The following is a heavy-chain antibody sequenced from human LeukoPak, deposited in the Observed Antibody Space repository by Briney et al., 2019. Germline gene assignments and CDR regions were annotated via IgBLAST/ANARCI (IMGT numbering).Heavy chain of an antibody. V-gene: IGHV4-59*08. Sequence: SETLSLTCTVSGASITSYYWSWVRQPPGKGLEWIGFFSYSGSANYNPSLKSRVTISIDTSKNQFSLRLSSVTAADTAVYFCARHETYSSGWVDYWGQGTLVTVSS. CDR3: ARHETYSSGWVDY. CDR2: FSYSGSA. D-gene: IGHD6-19*01. CDR1: GASITSYY. J-gene: IGHJ4*02.